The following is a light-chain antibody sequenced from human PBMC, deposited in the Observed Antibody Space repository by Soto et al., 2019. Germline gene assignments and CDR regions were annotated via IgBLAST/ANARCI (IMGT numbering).Light chain of an antibody. J-gene: IGKJ1*01. V-gene: IGKV3-20*01. CDR1: QSVSNNW. Sequence: EIVLTQSPGTMSLSPGERDTLSSRASQSVSNNWLAWYQQKPGQAPRLLIYGASSRATGIADRFSGSGSGTDFTLTISRLEPEDFALYYCQQYGSSPTTFGQGTKVDIK. CDR3: QQYGSSPTT. CDR2: GAS.